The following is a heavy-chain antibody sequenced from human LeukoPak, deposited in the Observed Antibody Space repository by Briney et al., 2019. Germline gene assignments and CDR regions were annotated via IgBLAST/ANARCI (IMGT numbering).Heavy chain of an antibody. D-gene: IGHD3-10*01. V-gene: IGHV3-21*01. CDR1: GFTFSDYT. CDR3: SRDRQDFVRGVPTY. Sequence: GSMRLSCAASGFTFSDYTMNWVRQAPGKGLEWVSSISTSSAYMYYADSVKGRFTISRDNAKNSLYLQMNSLRAEDTAIYYCSRDRQDFVRGVPTYWGQGTLVTVSS. CDR2: ISTSSAYM. J-gene: IGHJ4*02.